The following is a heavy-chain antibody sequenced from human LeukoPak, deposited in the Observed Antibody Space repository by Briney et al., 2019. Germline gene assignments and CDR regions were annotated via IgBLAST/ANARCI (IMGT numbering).Heavy chain of an antibody. CDR1: GYTFSSYY. CDR2: INPSGGST. V-gene: IGHV1-46*01. D-gene: IGHD3-10*01. CDR3: ARGPDYGSGSYYNYYYGMDV. J-gene: IGHJ6*02. Sequence: ASVKVSCKASGYTFSSYYMHWVRQAPGQGLEWMGIINPSGGSTSYAQKFQGRVTMTRDTSISTAYMELSRLRSDDTAVYYCARGPDYGSGSYYNYYYGMDVWGQGTTVTVSS.